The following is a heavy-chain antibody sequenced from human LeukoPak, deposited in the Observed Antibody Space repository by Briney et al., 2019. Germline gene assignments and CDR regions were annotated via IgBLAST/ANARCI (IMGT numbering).Heavy chain of an antibody. Sequence: SETLSLTCTVSGGSISSSSYYWGWIRQPPGKGLEWIGSIYYSGSTHYNPSLKSRVTISVDTSKNQFSLKLSSVTAADTAVYYCARRSPSSWSLNWFDPWGQGTLVTVSS. J-gene: IGHJ5*02. CDR2: IYYSGST. CDR1: GGSISSSSYY. D-gene: IGHD6-13*01. CDR3: ARRSPSSWSLNWFDP. V-gene: IGHV4-39*01.